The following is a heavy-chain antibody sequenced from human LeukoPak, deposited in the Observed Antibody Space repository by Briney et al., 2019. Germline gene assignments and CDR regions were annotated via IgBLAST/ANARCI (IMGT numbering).Heavy chain of an antibody. Sequence: ASVKVSCNASGYTFTSYAMHWVRQAPGQRLEWMGWINAGNGNTKYSQKFQGRVTITRDTSASTAYMELSSLSSDDPAVYYCARGANYSDTSGLFRDLDYWGKGPLVTVSS. CDR2: INAGNGNT. V-gene: IGHV1-3*01. CDR3: ARGANYSDTSGLFRDLDY. CDR1: GYTFTSYA. D-gene: IGHD3-22*01. J-gene: IGHJ4*02.